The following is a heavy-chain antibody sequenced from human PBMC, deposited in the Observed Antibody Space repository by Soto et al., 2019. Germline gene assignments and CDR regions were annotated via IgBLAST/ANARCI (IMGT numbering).Heavy chain of an antibody. CDR2: IYYSGST. J-gene: IGHJ4*02. CDR3: AKPQYYYDSILDY. V-gene: IGHV4-31*03. CDR1: GGSISSGGYY. Sequence: SETLSLTCTVSGGSISSGGYYWSWIRQHPGKGLEWIGYIYYSGSTYYNPSLKSRVTISVDTSKNQFSLKLSSVTAADTAVYYCAKPQYYYDSILDYWGQGTLVTVSS. D-gene: IGHD3-22*01.